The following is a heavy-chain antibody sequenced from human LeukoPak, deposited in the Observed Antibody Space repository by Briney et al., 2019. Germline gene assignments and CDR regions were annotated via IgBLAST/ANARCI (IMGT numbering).Heavy chain of an antibody. Sequence: PGGSLRLSCAVYGFTFSNYWMSWVRQAPGKGLEWVAHINMDGSEKYYVDSVKGRFTISRDNAKNSLYLQMNSLRVEDTAVYYCARDKVTYWGQGTLVTVSS. J-gene: IGHJ4*02. V-gene: IGHV3-7*01. CDR1: GFTFSNYW. CDR2: INMDGSEK. CDR3: ARDKVTY.